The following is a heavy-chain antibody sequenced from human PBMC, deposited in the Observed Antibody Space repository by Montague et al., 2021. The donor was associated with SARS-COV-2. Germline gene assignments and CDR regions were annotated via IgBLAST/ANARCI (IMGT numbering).Heavy chain of an antibody. CDR1: GGSIRSYY. CDR3: ARAQNICFIANCVNYFDL. V-gene: IGHV4-59*01. Sequence: SETLSLTCEVSGGSIRSYYWSWIRQSPGKGLEWIGYVHYTGSTKYNPSLKTRVTLSLDTPKSHFSLRLNSVTAADTAVYYCARAQNICFIANCVNYFDLWGLGALVSVSS. CDR2: VHYTGST. J-gene: IGHJ4*02. D-gene: IGHD1-1*01.